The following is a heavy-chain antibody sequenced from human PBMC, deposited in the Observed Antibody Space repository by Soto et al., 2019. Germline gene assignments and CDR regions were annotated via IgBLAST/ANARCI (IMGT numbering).Heavy chain of an antibody. D-gene: IGHD2-15*01. V-gene: IGHV3-23*01. CDR1: GFTFSSYA. CDR3: AKDDCSGGSCYSWGAFDI. Sequence: LSLTCAASGFTFSSYAMSWVRQAPGKGLEWVSAISGSGGSTYYADSVKGRFTISRDNSKNTLYLQMNSLRAEDTAVYYCAKDDCSGGSCYSWGAFDIWGQGTMVTVSS. CDR2: ISGSGGST. J-gene: IGHJ3*02.